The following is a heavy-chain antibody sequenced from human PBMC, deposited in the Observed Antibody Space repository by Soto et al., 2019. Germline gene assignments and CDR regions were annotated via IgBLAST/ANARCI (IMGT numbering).Heavy chain of an antibody. CDR3: ARELNSSGRYRFYYYYGMDV. Sequence: PGGPLRLRCAASGFHYRDYSMNWVRHTPGKGREWVSSISSSSSYIYYADSVKGRFTISRDNAKNSLYLQMNSLRAEDTAVYYCARELNSSGRYRFYYYYGMDVWGQGTTVTVSS. CDR1: GFHYRDYS. D-gene: IGHD6-19*01. V-gene: IGHV3-21*01. CDR2: ISSSSSYI. J-gene: IGHJ6*02.